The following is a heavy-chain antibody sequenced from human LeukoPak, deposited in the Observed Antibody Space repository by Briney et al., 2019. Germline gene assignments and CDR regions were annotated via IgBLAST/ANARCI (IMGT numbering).Heavy chain of an antibody. CDR3: ARDSYCTSTSCYIDY. CDR1: GFTFSSYA. V-gene: IGHV3-30-3*01. D-gene: IGHD2-2*02. J-gene: IGHJ4*02. Sequence: GRSLRLSCAASGFTFSSYAMHWVRQAPGKGLEWVAVISYDGSNKYYADSVKGRFTITRDNSKSTLYLQMNSLRAEDTAVYYCARDSYCTSTSCYIDYWGQGTLVTVSS. CDR2: ISYDGSNK.